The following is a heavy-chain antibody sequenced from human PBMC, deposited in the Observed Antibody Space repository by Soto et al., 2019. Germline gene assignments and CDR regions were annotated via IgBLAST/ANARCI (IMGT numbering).Heavy chain of an antibody. Sequence: QVKLVESGGGVVQSGTSLRLSCAASGFTFRSYGIHWVRQAPGKGLEWVGIIWYDGSNKYYADSVKGRFTISRDDSKNTVYLQMNMLRVDDTAVYCCARDNIVGSSFFDYWGQGSLVTVSS. CDR2: IWYDGSNK. J-gene: IGHJ4*02. CDR3: ARDNIVGSSFFDY. CDR1: GFTFRSYG. V-gene: IGHV3-33*01. D-gene: IGHD1-26*01.